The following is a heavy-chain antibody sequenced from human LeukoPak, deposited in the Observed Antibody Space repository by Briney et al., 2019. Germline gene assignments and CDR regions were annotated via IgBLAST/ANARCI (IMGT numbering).Heavy chain of an antibody. CDR3: AREGLRDCSGGSCYEY. V-gene: IGHV4-4*07. CDR1: GGSISSYY. CDR2: IYTSGST. D-gene: IGHD2-15*01. J-gene: IGHJ4*02. Sequence: SETLSLTCTVSGGSISSYYWSWIRQPAGKGLEWIGRIYTSGSTNYNPSLKSRVTMSVDTSKNQFSLKLSSVTAADTAVYYCAREGLRDCSGGSCYEYWGQGTLVTVSS.